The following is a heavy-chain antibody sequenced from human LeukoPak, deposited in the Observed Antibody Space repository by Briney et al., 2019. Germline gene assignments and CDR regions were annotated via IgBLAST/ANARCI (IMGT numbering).Heavy chain of an antibody. CDR3: ARVGKYGDYTLYYYYMDV. Sequence: PSETLSLTCTVSGGSISSYYWSWIRQPPGKGLEWIGYISYSGITNYNPSLESRVTISVDTSKNQFSVKLSSVTAADTAVYYCARVGKYGDYTLYYYYMDVWGKGTTVTISS. V-gene: IGHV4-59*01. D-gene: IGHD4-17*01. J-gene: IGHJ6*03. CDR1: GGSISSYY. CDR2: ISYSGIT.